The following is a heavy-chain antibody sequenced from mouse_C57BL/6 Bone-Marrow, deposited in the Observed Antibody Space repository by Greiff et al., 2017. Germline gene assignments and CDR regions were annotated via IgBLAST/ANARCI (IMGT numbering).Heavy chain of an antibody. CDR2: IWRGGST. CDR1: GFSLTSYG. CDR3: ARHVHYGSSYYFDY. J-gene: IGHJ2*01. Sequence: VKLMESGPGLVAPSQSLSITCTVSGFSLTSYGVHWVRQPPGKGLEWLVVIWRGGSTTYNSALNYRLAISQDTSTRHAFLKMNSHQTDEAAMYYCARHVHYGSSYYFDYWGQGTTLTVAS. D-gene: IGHD1-1*01. V-gene: IGHV2-6-1*01.